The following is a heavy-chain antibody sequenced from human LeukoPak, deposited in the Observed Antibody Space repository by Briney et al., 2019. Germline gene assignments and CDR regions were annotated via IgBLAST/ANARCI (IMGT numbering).Heavy chain of an antibody. V-gene: IGHV3-23*01. J-gene: IGHJ4*02. CDR2: IIASSGST. D-gene: IGHD5-12*01. CDR3: VKGGYDFVEVAYFDF. CDR1: GFSFNNYA. Sequence: GGSLRLSCAASGFSFNNYAMGWVRQAPGKGLEWVSIIIASSGSTFYADSVKGRFTISRDNSKNTLYLQMNSLRVEDTAVYYCVKGGYDFVEVAYFDFWGQGTLVTVSS.